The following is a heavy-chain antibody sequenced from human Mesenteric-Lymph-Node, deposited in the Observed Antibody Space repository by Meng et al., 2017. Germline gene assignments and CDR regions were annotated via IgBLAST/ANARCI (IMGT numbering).Heavy chain of an antibody. Sequence: SETLSLTCTVSGYSISSGYYWGWIRQPPGKGLEWIGEIYHSGITNFNPSLKSRVTISVDKSENQFSLQLSSVTAADTAVYYCAREEREGTWGRNIKSFDYWGQGTLVTVSS. CDR1: GYSISSGYY. CDR2: IYHSGIT. D-gene: IGHD7-27*01. CDR3: AREEREGTWGRNIKSFDY. V-gene: IGHV4-38-2*02. J-gene: IGHJ4*02.